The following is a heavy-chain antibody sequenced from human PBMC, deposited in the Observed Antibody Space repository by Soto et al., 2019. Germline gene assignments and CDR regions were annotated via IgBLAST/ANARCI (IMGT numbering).Heavy chain of an antibody. CDR3: ARLEGLATISYYFDF. D-gene: IGHD3-9*01. J-gene: IGHJ4*02. CDR2: IYYSGST. Sequence: PSETLSLTCTASGGSISSGDYYWSWIRQPPGKGLEWIGYIYYSGSTYYNPSLQSRVTISLDKSKSQFSLKLNSVTAADSAVYFCARLEGLATISYYFDFWGPGALVTVS. CDR1: GGSISSGDYY. V-gene: IGHV4-30-4*01.